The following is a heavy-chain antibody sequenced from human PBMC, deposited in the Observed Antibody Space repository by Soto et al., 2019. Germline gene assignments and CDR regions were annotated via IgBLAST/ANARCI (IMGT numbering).Heavy chain of an antibody. D-gene: IGHD2-2*02. CDR2: ISSRSDI. Sequence: PGGSLRLSCVGSGFTFSTYIINWVRQSPGKGLEWVSSISSRSDIYYADSVKGRFTISRDNAKNSVSLQMNSLRAEDTAVYYCAREYTAWPLAYGLDVWGQATTVTV. CDR1: GFTFSTYI. CDR3: AREYTAWPLAYGLDV. J-gene: IGHJ6*02. V-gene: IGHV3-21*01.